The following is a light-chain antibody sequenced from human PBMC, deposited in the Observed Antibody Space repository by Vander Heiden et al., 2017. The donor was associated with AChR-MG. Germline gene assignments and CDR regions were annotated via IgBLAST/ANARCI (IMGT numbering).Light chain of an antibody. CDR3: QQEDFLPFT. Sequence: DIQMTQSPSSLSASVGDRITITCQASRDINHYLNWYQHRPGKAPKLLIYDASRLETGVPSRFSGRGSGTQYTLTINSLQPEDFATYFCQQEDFLPFTFGHGTKLDIK. CDR1: RDINHY. J-gene: IGKJ3*01. V-gene: IGKV1-33*01. CDR2: DAS.